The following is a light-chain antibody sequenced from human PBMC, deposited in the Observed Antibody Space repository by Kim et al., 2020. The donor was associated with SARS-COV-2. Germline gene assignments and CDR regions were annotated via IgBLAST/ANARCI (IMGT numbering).Light chain of an antibody. CDR1: QSIGST. J-gene: IGKJ2*01. V-gene: IGKV6-21*01. Sequence: EIVLTQSPDFQSVIPGEKVTITCRASQSIGSTLHWYQLKPDQSPKLLIKFASQPFSGVPSRFSGSGSGTNFTLTIKSLEAEDAATYCCRQTSVFPYTFGQGTKLEI. CDR2: FAS. CDR3: RQTSVFPYT.